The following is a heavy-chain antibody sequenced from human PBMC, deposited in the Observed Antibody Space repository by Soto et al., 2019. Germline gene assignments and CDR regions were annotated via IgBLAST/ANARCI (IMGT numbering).Heavy chain of an antibody. J-gene: IGHJ4*02. Sequence: GGSLRLSCAASGFTFSSYTMNWVRQAPGKGLEWVSAVDYSGDTTNYADSVKGRFTISRDNSKDTLHLQMNSLRVEDTAVYYCAKFASGSYPYYFDYWGQGTLVTVSS. V-gene: IGHV3-23*01. CDR2: VDYSGDTT. CDR3: AKFASGSYPYYFDY. D-gene: IGHD1-26*01. CDR1: GFTFSSYT.